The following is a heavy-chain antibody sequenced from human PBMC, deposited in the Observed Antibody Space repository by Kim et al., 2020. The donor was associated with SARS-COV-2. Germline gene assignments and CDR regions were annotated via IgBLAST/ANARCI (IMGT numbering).Heavy chain of an antibody. CDR2: ISYDGSNK. Sequence: GGSLRLSCAASGFTFSSYGMHWVRQAPGKGLEWVAVISYDGSNKYYADSVKGRFTISRDNSKNTLYLQMNSLRAEDTAVYYCAKDAGDILTGYVFGGGFDYWGQGTLVTVSS. J-gene: IGHJ4*02. V-gene: IGHV3-30*18. CDR1: GFTFSSYG. D-gene: IGHD3-9*01. CDR3: AKDAGDILTGYVFGGGFDY.